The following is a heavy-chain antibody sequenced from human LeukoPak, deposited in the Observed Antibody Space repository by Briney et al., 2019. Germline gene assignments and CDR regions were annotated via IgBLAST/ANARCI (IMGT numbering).Heavy chain of an antibody. CDR3: TKAKDVLLWFGDGRGAFDY. D-gene: IGHD3-10*01. CDR2: ISWNSGSI. J-gene: IGHJ4*02. Sequence: GGSLRLSCAASGFTFDDYAMHWVRQAPGKGLEWVSGISWNSGSIGYADSVKGRFTISRDNAKNSLYLQMNSLRAEDTALYYCTKAKDVLLWFGDGRGAFDYWGQGTLVTVSS. V-gene: IGHV3-9*01. CDR1: GFTFDDYA.